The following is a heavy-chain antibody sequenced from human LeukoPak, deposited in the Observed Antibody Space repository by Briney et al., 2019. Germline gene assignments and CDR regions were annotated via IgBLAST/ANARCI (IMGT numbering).Heavy chain of an antibody. Sequence: GGSLRLSCSASGFIFRNYVMHWVRQAPGKGLEYVSGIGGNGDITYYADPVKGRFIISRDNPKNTLFLQMNSLRVEDTAVYYCARDNAPYTTTASGLGLFDYWGQGTLVTVSS. CDR1: GFIFRNYV. CDR2: IGGNGDIT. CDR3: ARDNAPYTTTASGLGLFDY. J-gene: IGHJ4*02. V-gene: IGHV3-64*02. D-gene: IGHD2-2*02.